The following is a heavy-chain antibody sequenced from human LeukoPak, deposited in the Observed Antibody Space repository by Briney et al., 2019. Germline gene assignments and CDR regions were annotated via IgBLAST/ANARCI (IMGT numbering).Heavy chain of an antibody. J-gene: IGHJ5*02. Sequence: SETLSLTCTVSGGSISSYYWSWIRQPAGKGLEWIGRIYTSGSTNYNPSLKSRVTMSVDTSKNQFSLKLSSVTAADTAVYYCARDPEYSSSTWGNWFDPWGQGTLVTVSS. CDR3: ARDPEYSSSTWGNWFDP. V-gene: IGHV4-4*07. CDR1: GGSISSYY. D-gene: IGHD6-6*01. CDR2: IYTSGST.